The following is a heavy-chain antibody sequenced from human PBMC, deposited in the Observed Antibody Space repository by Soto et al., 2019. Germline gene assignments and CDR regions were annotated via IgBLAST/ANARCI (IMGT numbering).Heavy chain of an antibody. CDR1: GFTFSSYG. V-gene: IGHV3-30*18. D-gene: IGHD6-6*01. CDR2: ISYDGSNK. Sequence: GGSLRLSCAASGFTFSSYGMHWVRQAPGKGLEWVAVISYDGSNKYYADSVKGRFTISRDNSKNTLYLQMNSLRAEDTAVYYCANRFSSSWNPTNYYYGMNVWGQGTTVTVSS. J-gene: IGHJ6*02. CDR3: ANRFSSSWNPTNYYYGMNV.